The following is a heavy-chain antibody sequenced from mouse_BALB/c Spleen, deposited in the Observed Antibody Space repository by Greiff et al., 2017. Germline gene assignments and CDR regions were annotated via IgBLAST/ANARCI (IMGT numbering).Heavy chain of an antibody. V-gene: IGHV2-6-7*01. J-gene: IGHJ2*01. CDR1: GFSLTGYG. Sequence: VQLVESGPGLVAPSQSLSITCTVSGFSLTGYGVNWVRQPPGKGLEWLGMIWGDGSTDYNSALKSRLSISKDNSKSQVFLKMNSLQTDDTARYYWARDHYGNYGGSYFDYWGQGTTLTVSS. CDR3: ARDHYGNYGGSYFDY. D-gene: IGHD2-1*01. CDR2: IWGDGST.